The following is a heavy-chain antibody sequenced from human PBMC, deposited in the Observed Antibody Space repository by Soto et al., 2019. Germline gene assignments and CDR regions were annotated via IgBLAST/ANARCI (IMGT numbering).Heavy chain of an antibody. CDR1: GGSISNYY. D-gene: IGHD3-10*01. CDR2: IYYSGST. V-gene: IGHV4-59*12. J-gene: IGHJ5*02. CDR3: ARGVGITMVRGVTRSPFDP. Sequence: SETLSLTCTVSGGSISNYYWSWIRQPPGKGLEWIGYIYYSGSTYYNPSLKSRVTISVDTSKNQFSLKLSSVTAADTAVYYCARGVGITMVRGVTRSPFDPWGQGTLVTVSS.